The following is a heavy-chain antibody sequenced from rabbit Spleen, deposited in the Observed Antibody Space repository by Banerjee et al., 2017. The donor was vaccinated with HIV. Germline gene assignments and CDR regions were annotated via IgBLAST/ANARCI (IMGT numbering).Heavy chain of an antibody. CDR2: IYTGDGNT. D-gene: IGHD2-1*01. CDR1: GFSFSSGYY. V-gene: IGHV1S45*01. Sequence: QEQLVESGGGLVQPGASLTLTCTASGFSFSSGYYMCWVRQAPGKGLEWIACIYTGDGNTYYANWAKGRFTISKTSSTTVTLQMTSLTAADTATYFCARRIDTGGDRYLRLWGPGTLVTVS. CDR3: ARRIDTGGDRYLRL. J-gene: IGHJ2*01.